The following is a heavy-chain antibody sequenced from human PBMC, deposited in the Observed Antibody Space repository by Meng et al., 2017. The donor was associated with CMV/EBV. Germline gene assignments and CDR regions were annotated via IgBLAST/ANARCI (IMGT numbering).Heavy chain of an antibody. CDR1: GHSISSGYY. D-gene: IGHD2-21*02. CDR2: IYHSGST. Sequence: SETLSLTCTVSGHSISSGYYWGWIRQPPGKGLEWIGSIYHSGSTYYNPSLKSRVTISVDTSKNQFSLKLSSVTAADTAVYYCASDKQDTTATFDYWGQGTLVTVSS. J-gene: IGHJ4*02. V-gene: IGHV4-38-2*02. CDR3: ASDKQDTTATFDY.